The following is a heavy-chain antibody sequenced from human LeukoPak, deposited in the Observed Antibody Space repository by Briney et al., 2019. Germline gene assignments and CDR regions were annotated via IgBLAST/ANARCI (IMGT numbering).Heavy chain of an antibody. Sequence: ASVKVSCKTSGYTFTNYYIHWVRQAPGQGLEWMGWISAYNGNTNYAQKLQGRVTMTTDTSTSTAYMELRSLRSDDTAVYYCARGRYCSSTSCYRRAFDIWGQGTMVTVSS. CDR2: ISAYNGNT. J-gene: IGHJ3*02. CDR3: ARGRYCSSTSCYRRAFDI. V-gene: IGHV1-18*04. CDR1: GYTFTNYY. D-gene: IGHD2-2*01.